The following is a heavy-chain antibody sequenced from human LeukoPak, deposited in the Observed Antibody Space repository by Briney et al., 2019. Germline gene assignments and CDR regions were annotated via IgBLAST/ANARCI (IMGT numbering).Heavy chain of an antibody. CDR3: ASIRDTAFRYWYFDL. D-gene: IGHD5-18*01. CDR2: FYSSGST. CDR1: GGSINSYY. Sequence: SETLSLTCTVSGGSINSYYWSWIRQPPGKGLEWIGYFYSSGSTSYNPSLMSRDTTSVDTSKNQFSLRLSSVTAADTAVYYCASIRDTAFRYWYFDLWGRGTLVTVSS. J-gene: IGHJ2*01. V-gene: IGHV4-59*01.